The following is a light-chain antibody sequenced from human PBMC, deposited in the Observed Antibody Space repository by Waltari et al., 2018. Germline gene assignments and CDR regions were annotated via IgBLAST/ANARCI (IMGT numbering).Light chain of an antibody. CDR3: QQYSNWPRT. CDR2: GAS. CDR1: QSVSSS. J-gene: IGKJ1*01. V-gene: IGKV3-15*01. Sequence: EIVLTQSPATLSLSPGERATPSCRASQSVSSSLAWYQQKPGQAPRLLIYGASSRATGIPDRFSGSGSGTDFTLTISSLEPEDFAVYYCQQYSNWPRTFGQGTKVEIK.